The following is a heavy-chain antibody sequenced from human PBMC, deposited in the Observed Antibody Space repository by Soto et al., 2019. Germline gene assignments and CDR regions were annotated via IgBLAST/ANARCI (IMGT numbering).Heavy chain of an antibody. J-gene: IGHJ4*02. CDR3: ARTHYDFWSGPPYYFDY. V-gene: IGHV4-59*01. Sequence: SETLSLTCTVSGGSISSYYWSWIRQPPGKGLEWIGYIYYSGSTNYNPSLKSRVTISVDTSKNQFSLKLSSVTAADTAVYYCARTHYDFWSGPPYYFDYWGQGTLVTVSS. CDR1: GGSISSYY. CDR2: IYYSGST. D-gene: IGHD3-3*01.